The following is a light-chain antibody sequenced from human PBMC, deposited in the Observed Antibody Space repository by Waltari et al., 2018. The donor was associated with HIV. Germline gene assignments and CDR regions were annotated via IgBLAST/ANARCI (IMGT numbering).Light chain of an antibody. J-gene: IGKJ2*03. CDR2: GAS. CDR3: QNYNNWPYS. Sequence: EIVITQSPATLSVFPGERATLSCSASQPISTNLAWYQQKPGQTPRLIIYGASTRAAGIPARFSGSGSGTEFTLTISSMQSEDFAVYYCQNYNNWPYSFGQGIKLEI. CDR1: QPISTN. V-gene: IGKV3-15*01.